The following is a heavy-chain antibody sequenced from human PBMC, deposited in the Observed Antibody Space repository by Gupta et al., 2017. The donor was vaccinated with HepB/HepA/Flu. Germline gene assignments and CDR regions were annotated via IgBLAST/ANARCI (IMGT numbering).Heavy chain of an antibody. CDR3: VKEEVIGGTGITNWIES. CDR2: IWHDGPDR. D-gene: IGHD2-15*01. J-gene: IGHJ5*01. Sequence: QVQLVESGGGVVQPGRSLRLSCATSGFTFSHFGMHWVRQAPGKGLEWVAVIWHDGPDRYHAGSVQGRFTISRDNSKNTLYLQMNNLRAEDTAVYYCVKEEVIGGTGITNWIESWGQGTLVTVSS. V-gene: IGHV3-33*06. CDR1: GFTFSHFG.